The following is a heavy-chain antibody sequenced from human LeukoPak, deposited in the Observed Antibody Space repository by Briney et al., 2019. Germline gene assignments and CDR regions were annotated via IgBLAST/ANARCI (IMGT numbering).Heavy chain of an antibody. CDR3: AKEGRSSHFYYGMDV. Sequence: GGSLRLSCAASGFTFSSYAMGWVRQAPGKGLEWVSAISGGGGSTYYADSVKGRFTISRDNSKNTLYLQMNSLRAEDTAVYYCAKEGRSSHFYYGMDVWGQGTTVTVSS. CDR2: ISGGGGST. J-gene: IGHJ6*02. V-gene: IGHV3-23*01. D-gene: IGHD3-16*02. CDR1: GFTFSSYA.